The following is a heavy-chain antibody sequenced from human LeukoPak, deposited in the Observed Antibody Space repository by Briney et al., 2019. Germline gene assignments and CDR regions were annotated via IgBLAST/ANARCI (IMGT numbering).Heavy chain of an antibody. Sequence: GGSLRLSCAASGFTFSSYSMNWVRQAPGKGLEWVSSISGSSSHIYYADSVKGRFTISRDNAKNSLYLQMNSLRAEDTAVYYCARGENIVLMVYASYNWFDPWGQGTLVTVSS. V-gene: IGHV3-21*04. D-gene: IGHD2-8*01. CDR3: ARGENIVLMVYASYNWFDP. J-gene: IGHJ5*02. CDR2: ISGSSSHI. CDR1: GFTFSSYS.